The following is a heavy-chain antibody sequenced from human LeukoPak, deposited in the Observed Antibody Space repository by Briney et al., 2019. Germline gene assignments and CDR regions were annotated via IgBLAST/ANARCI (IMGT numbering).Heavy chain of an antibody. J-gene: IGHJ4*02. CDR1: GGSISSSSYY. V-gene: IGHV4-39*01. D-gene: IGHD6-19*01. Sequence: PSETLSLTCTVSGGSISSSSYYWGWIRQPPGKGLEWIGSIYYSGSTYYNPSLKSRVTISVDTSKNQFSLKLSSVTAADTAVYYCASNPDLAGPSVIDYWGQGTLVTVSS. CDR2: IYYSGST. CDR3: ASNPDLAGPSVIDY.